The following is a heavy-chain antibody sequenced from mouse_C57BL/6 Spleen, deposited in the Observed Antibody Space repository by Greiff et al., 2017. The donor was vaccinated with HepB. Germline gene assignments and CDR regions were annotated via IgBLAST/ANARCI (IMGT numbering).Heavy chain of an antibody. J-gene: IGHJ4*01. CDR3: ARPGYDEAHYYAMDY. V-gene: IGHV1-9*01. D-gene: IGHD2-2*01. CDR1: GYTFTGYW. CDR2: ILPRSGST. Sequence: QVQLKQSGAELMKPGASVKLSCKATGYTFTGYWIEWVKQRPGHGLEWIGEILPRSGSTNYNEKFKGKATFTADTSSNTAYMQLSSLTTEDSAIYYCARPGYDEAHYYAMDYWGQGTSVTVSS.